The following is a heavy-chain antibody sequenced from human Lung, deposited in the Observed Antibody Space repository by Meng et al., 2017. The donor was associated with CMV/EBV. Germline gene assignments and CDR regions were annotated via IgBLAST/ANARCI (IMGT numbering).Heavy chain of an antibody. D-gene: IGHD2-2*01. J-gene: IGHJ5*02. CDR1: Y. CDR2: INHSGST. V-gene: IGHV4-34*01. Sequence: YWRWIRQPPGKGLEWIGEINHSGSTNYNPSLKSRVTISVDTSKNQFSLKLSSVTAADTAVYYCARGRSSTRYCSSTSCYSRGWIRFDPWGQGTLVTVSS. CDR3: ARGRSSTRYCSSTSCYSRGWIRFDP.